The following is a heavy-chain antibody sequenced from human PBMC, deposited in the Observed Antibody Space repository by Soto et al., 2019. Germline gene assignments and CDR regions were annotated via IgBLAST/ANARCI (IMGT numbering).Heavy chain of an antibody. CDR3: ARGKKEQLGYYYGMDV. D-gene: IGHD6-13*01. CDR2: TYYRSKWYN. V-gene: IGHV6-1*01. Sequence: PSQTLSLTCAISGDSVSSNSAAWNWIRQSPSRGLEWLGRTYYRSKWYNDYAVSVKSRITINPDTSKNQFSLQLNSVTPEDTVVYYCARGKKEQLGYYYGMDVWGQGTTVTVSS. J-gene: IGHJ6*02. CDR1: GDSVSSNSAA.